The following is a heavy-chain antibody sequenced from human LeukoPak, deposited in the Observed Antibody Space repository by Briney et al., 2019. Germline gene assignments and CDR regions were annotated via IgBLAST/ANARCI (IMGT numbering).Heavy chain of an antibody. CDR1: GYTFTSYD. V-gene: IGHV1-8*01. D-gene: IGHD2-2*01. CDR3: ARGYCSSTSCYFAFDI. CDR2: MNPNSGNT. Sequence: ASVKVSCKASGYTFTSYDINWVRQATGQGLEWMGWMNPNSGNTGYAQKFQGRVTMTRNTSISTAYMELSSLRSEDTAAYYCARGYCSSTSCYFAFDIWGQGTMVTVSS. J-gene: IGHJ3*02.